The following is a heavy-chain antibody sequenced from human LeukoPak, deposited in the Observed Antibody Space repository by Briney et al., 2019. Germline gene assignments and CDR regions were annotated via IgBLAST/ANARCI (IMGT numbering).Heavy chain of an antibody. CDR1: GFTFSSYA. J-gene: IGHJ4*02. V-gene: IGHV3-23*01. Sequence: GGSLRLSCAASGFTFSSYAMSWVRQAPGKGLEWVSAISGSGGSTYYADSVKGRFTISRDNSKNTLQMNSLRAEDTAVYYCAKGSRYSGYDFAFDYWGQGTLVTVSS. D-gene: IGHD5-12*01. CDR3: AKGSRYSGYDFAFDY. CDR2: ISGSGGST.